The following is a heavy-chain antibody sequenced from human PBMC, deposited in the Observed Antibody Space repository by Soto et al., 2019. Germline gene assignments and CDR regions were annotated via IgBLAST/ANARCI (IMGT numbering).Heavy chain of an antibody. CDR3: AKDRGAINWYFDI. V-gene: IGHV3-9*01. CDR1: GFTFDDFA. J-gene: IGHJ2*01. D-gene: IGHD1-26*01. CDR2: INWNSLSI. Sequence: EVQLVESGGGLGQPGRSLRLSCVASGFTFDDFAMHWVRQAPGKGLEWVAGINWNSLSIDYADSVKGRFNISRDNAKKSIFLQPNNLTSEDAALYYCAKDRGAINWYFDIWGRGTRVTVSS.